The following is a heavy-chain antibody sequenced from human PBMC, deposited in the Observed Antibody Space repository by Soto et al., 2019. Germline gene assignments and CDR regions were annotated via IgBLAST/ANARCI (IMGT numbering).Heavy chain of an antibody. Sequence: QVQLQESGPGLVKPSQTLSLTCTVSGGSISSGDYYWSWIRQPPGKGLEWIGYIYYSGSTYYNPSLKSRVTISVDTSKNQFSLKLCSVTAADTAVYYCARDLELYGDYAGGFDYWGQGTLVTVSS. CDR1: GGSISSGDYY. V-gene: IGHV4-30-4*01. CDR2: IYYSGST. D-gene: IGHD4-17*01. J-gene: IGHJ4*02. CDR3: ARDLELYGDYAGGFDY.